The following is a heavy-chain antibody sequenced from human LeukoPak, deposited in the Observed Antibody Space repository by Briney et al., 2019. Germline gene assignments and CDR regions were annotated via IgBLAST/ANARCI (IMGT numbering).Heavy chain of an antibody. CDR2: IHYYGST. J-gene: IGHJ4*02. D-gene: IGHD6-13*01. V-gene: IGHV4-59*01. Sequence: SETLSLTCTVSGGSISSYYWSWIRQFPEKGLEWIGYIHYYGSTNYNPSLKSRVTISVDTSKNQFSLKLSSVTAADTAVYYCARGVVAAAGRTFDFWGQGTLVTVSS. CDR1: GGSISSYY. CDR3: ARGVVAAAGRTFDF.